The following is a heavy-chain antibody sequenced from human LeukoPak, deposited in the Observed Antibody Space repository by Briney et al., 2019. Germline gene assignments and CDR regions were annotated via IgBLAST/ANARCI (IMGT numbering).Heavy chain of an antibody. CDR1: GETFIHNF. V-gene: IGHV4-34*01. D-gene: IGHD6-19*01. J-gene: IGHJ4*02. CDR2: INHSGST. Sequence: SETLSLTCAVYGETFIHNFWTWIRQPPGKGLEWIGQINHSGSTYYNPSLKSRVTILVDTSKNQFSLKLTSVTAADTAVYYCARAMPYFYGSIAVPGTIDYWGQGILVTVS. CDR3: ARAMPYFYGSIAVPGTIDY.